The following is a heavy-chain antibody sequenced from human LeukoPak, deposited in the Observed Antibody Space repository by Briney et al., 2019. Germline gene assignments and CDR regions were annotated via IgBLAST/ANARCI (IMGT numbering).Heavy chain of an antibody. Sequence: GGSLRLSCAASGFTFSSYAMSWVRQAPGKGLEWVANIKQDGSEKYYVDSVKGRFTISRDNAKNSLYLQMNSLRDEDTAVYYCARDTLVYGDSPDAFDIWGQGTMVTVSS. CDR3: ARDTLVYGDSPDAFDI. J-gene: IGHJ3*02. CDR1: GFTFSSYA. CDR2: IKQDGSEK. D-gene: IGHD4-17*01. V-gene: IGHV3-7*01.